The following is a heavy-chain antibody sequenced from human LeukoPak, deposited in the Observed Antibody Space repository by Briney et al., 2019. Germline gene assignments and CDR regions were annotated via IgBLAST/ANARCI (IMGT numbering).Heavy chain of an antibody. CDR3: AKDRLYSSLYYYYYMDV. CDR1: GFTFSSYA. D-gene: IGHD6-13*01. J-gene: IGHJ6*03. Sequence: PGGSLRLSCAASGFTFSSYAMHWVRQAPGKGLEWVAVISYDGSNKYYADSVKGRFTISRDNSKNTLYLQMNSLRAEDTAVYYCAKDRLYSSLYYYYYMDVWGKGTTVTVSS. CDR2: ISYDGSNK. V-gene: IGHV3-30-3*01.